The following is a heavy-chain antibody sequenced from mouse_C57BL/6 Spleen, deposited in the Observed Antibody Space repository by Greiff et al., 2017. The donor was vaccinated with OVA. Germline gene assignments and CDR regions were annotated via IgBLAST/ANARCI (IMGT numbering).Heavy chain of an antibody. CDR1: GYSITSGYY. D-gene: IGHD2-12*01. CDR3: ARDLDSYYWYFDV. Sequence: EVKLQESGPGLVKPSQSLSLTCSVTGYSITSGYYWNWIRQFPGNKLEWMGYISYDGSNNYNPSLKNRISITRDTSKNQFFLKLNSVTTEDTATYYCARDLDSYYWYFDVWGTGTTVTVSS. V-gene: IGHV3-6*01. CDR2: ISYDGSN. J-gene: IGHJ1*03.